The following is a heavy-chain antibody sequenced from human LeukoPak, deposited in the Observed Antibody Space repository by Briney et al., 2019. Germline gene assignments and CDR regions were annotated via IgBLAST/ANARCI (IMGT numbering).Heavy chain of an antibody. Sequence: GGSLRLSCTASGFTFSNYWMSWVRQAPGKGLEWVANIKGDGSYKYYVDSVKGRFTISRDNAKSSVYLQMNTLRAEDTAVYYCATSADSSGNDWGQGTLVTVSS. V-gene: IGHV3-7*03. CDR2: IKGDGSYK. J-gene: IGHJ4*02. D-gene: IGHD3-22*01. CDR3: ATSADSSGND. CDR1: GFTFSNYW.